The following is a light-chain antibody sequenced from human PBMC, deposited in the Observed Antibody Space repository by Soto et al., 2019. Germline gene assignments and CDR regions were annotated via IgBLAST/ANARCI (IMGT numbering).Light chain of an antibody. CDR1: QSVSHNY. Sequence: EIVLTQSPGTLSLSPGDRATLSCTAGQSVSHNYLAWSQQKPGQAPRLLIYGASNRATGFPDRFSGSGSGTDFTLTISRLEPEDFAVYYCHQYADAPNTFGQGTKLEIK. J-gene: IGKJ2*01. CDR3: HQYADAPNT. V-gene: IGKV3-20*01. CDR2: GAS.